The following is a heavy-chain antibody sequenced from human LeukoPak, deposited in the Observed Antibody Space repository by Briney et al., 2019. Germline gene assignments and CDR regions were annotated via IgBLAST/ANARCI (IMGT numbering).Heavy chain of an antibody. D-gene: IGHD2-15*01. Sequence: PGRSLRLSCAASGFTFSNYWMSWVRQAPGKGLEWVANIKQDGSEKYYVASVKGRFTISRDNAKNSLYLQMISLRAEDTAVYFCARGGFKYNYYDALDVWGPGTTVTVSS. J-gene: IGHJ6*02. CDR1: GFTFSNYW. CDR2: IKQDGSEK. V-gene: IGHV3-7*01. CDR3: ARGGFKYNYYDALDV.